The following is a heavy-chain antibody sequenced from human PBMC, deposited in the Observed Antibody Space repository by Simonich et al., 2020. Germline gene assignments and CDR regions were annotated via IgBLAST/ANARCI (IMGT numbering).Heavy chain of an antibody. J-gene: IGHJ4*02. V-gene: IGHV3-30*07. D-gene: IGHD6-6*01. CDR2: ISYNGSNK. Sequence: GGSVVQPGRSLRLSCAASGFTLSSYAMHWVRQARGKELEGVAVISYNGSNKYYADSVKGRFTSSRDNSKNTLYLQMNSLRAEDTAVYYCARDLGSSYYFDYLGQGTLVTVSS. CDR3: ARDLGSSYYFDY. CDR1: GFTLSSYA.